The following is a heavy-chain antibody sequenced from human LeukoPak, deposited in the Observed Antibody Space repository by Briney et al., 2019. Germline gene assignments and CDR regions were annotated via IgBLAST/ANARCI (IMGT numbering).Heavy chain of an antibody. J-gene: IGHJ4*02. CDR2: INHSGST. D-gene: IGHD3-10*02. V-gene: IGHV4-34*01. CDR1: GGSFSGYY. Sequence: SETLSLTCAVYGGSFSGYYWSWLRPPPGKGLEWFGEINHSGSTNYNPSLKGRVTISVDTSKNQFSLKLSPVTAADTAVYYCARVGHYYVAGKWGQGTLVTVSS. CDR3: ARVGHYYVAGK.